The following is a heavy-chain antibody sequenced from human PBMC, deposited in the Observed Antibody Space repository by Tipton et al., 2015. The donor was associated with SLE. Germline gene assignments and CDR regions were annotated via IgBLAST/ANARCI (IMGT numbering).Heavy chain of an antibody. CDR2: ISWNSGSI. J-gene: IGHJ5*02. Sequence: SLRLSCAASGFTFDDYAMHWVRQAPGKGLEWVSGISWNSGSIGYADSVKGRFTISRDNAKNSLYLQMNSLRAEDTALYYCARSGNWFDPWGQGTLVTVSS. D-gene: IGHD3-10*01. CDR3: ARSGNWFDP. V-gene: IGHV3-9*01. CDR1: GFTFDDYA.